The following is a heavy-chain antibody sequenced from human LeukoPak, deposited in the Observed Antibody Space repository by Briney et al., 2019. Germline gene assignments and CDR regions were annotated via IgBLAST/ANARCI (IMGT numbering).Heavy chain of an antibody. CDR2: ISGSGGST. J-gene: IGHJ1*01. V-gene: IGHV3-23*01. D-gene: IGHD3-22*01. CDR3: ATEQNAGDSDYYDSSGYYYDVPFQH. Sequence: PGGSLRLSCAASGFTFTSYSMNWVRQAPGKGLEWVSAISGSGGSTYYADSVKGRFTISRDNSKNTLYLQMNSLRAEDTAVYYCATEQNAGDSDYYDSSGYYYDVPFQHWGQGTLVTVSS. CDR1: GFTFTSYS.